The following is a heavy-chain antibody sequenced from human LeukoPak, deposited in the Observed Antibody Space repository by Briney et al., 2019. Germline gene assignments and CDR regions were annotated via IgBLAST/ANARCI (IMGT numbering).Heavy chain of an antibody. D-gene: IGHD3-9*01. J-gene: IGHJ4*02. Sequence: GGSLRLSCAASGFTFSDSYMTWVRQAPGKGLEWVSAISGSGGSTYYADSVKGRFTISRDNSKNTLYLQMNSLRAEDTAVYYCAKGPGDILTGYLDYWGQGTLVTVSS. CDR1: GFTFSDSY. CDR2: ISGSGGST. V-gene: IGHV3-23*01. CDR3: AKGPGDILTGYLDY.